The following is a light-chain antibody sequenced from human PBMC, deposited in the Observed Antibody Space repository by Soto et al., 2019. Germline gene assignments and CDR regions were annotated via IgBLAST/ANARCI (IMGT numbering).Light chain of an antibody. CDR2: AAS. CDR1: QSLSSAY. Sequence: SVLTQSPGTLSLSPGEGATLSCRTSQSLSSAYLAWYQQRPGQAPRLLIYAASSRATGIPDRFSGSGSGTDFTLTISSLQSEDFAVYYCQQYNNWPRGTFGQGTKVEIK. CDR3: QQYNNWPRGT. J-gene: IGKJ1*01. V-gene: IGKV3-20*01.